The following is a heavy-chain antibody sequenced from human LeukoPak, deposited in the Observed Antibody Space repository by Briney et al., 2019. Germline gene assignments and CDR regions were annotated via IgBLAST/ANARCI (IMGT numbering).Heavy chain of an antibody. V-gene: IGHV3-74*01. Sequence: GGSLRLSCAASGFTFSSYWMHWVRQAPGKGLVWVSRINSDGSSTSYADSAKGRFTISRDNAKNTLYLQMNSLRAEDTAVYYCASASSGWLDYYYGMDVWGQGTTVTVSS. CDR1: GFTFSSYW. CDR2: INSDGSST. D-gene: IGHD6-19*01. J-gene: IGHJ6*02. CDR3: ASASSGWLDYYYGMDV.